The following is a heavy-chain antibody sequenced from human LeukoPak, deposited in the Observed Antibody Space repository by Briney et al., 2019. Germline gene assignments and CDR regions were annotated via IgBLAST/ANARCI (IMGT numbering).Heavy chain of an antibody. CDR3: AREKETLLSITMVRGLIRRHYYMDV. V-gene: IGHV3-7*01. CDR1: EFTFNNYW. CDR2: IKQDGSEK. Sequence: GGSLRLSCAASEFTFNNYWMSWVRQAPGKGLEWVANIKQDGSEKYYVDSVKGRFTISRDNAKNSLYLQMNSLRAEDTAVYYCAREKETLLSITMVRGLIRRHYYMDVWGKGTTVTISS. J-gene: IGHJ6*03. D-gene: IGHD3-10*01.